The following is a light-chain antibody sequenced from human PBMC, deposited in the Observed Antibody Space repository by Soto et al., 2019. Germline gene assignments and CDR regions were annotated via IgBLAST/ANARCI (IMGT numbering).Light chain of an antibody. Sequence: EIVMTQSPATLSVSPGERATLSCRASQSVSSNLAWYQQTPGQAPRLLIYAASTRATGIPARFSGSGSGTEFTLTISSLQSEDFAVNYCQQYDNWPPWTFGQGTKVEI. J-gene: IGKJ1*01. CDR3: QQYDNWPPWT. CDR1: QSVSSN. V-gene: IGKV3-15*01. CDR2: AAS.